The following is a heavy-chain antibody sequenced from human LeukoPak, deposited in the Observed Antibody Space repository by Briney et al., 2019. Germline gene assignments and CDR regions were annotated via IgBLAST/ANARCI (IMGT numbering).Heavy chain of an antibody. Sequence: PGGSLRLSCAASGFTFSSYATSWVRQAPGKGPEWVSSISDSGDSTYYADSVKGRFTISRDNSKNTLYLQMNSLRAEDTAVYYCATPRGIVVVVAAPSFDYWGQGTLVTVSS. V-gene: IGHV3-23*01. CDR1: GFTFSSYA. CDR2: ISDSGDST. D-gene: IGHD2-15*01. J-gene: IGHJ4*02. CDR3: ATPRGIVVVVAAPSFDY.